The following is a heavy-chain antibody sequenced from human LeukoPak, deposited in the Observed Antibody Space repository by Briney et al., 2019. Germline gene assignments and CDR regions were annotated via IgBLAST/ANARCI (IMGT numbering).Heavy chain of an antibody. J-gene: IGHJ5*02. CDR1: GGSISSGDYY. D-gene: IGHD1-1*01. V-gene: IGHV4-30-4*01. CDR3: ARASDDSRPNWFDP. Sequence: SETLSLTCTVSGGSISSGDYYWSWIRQPPGKGLEWIGYIYYSGSTYYNPSLKSRVTISVDTSKNQFSLKLSSVTAADTAVYDCARASDDSRPNWFDPWGQGTLVTVSS. CDR2: IYYSGST.